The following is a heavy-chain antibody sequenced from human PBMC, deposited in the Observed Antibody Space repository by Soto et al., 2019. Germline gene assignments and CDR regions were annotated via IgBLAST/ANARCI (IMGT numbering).Heavy chain of an antibody. CDR1: GFTFSSYA. CDR3: AKDRGTHANIVVVVAATRYYYGMDV. D-gene: IGHD2-15*01. J-gene: IGHJ6*02. CDR2: ISGSGGST. V-gene: IGHV3-23*01. Sequence: PGGSLRLSCAASGFTFSSYAMSWVRQAPGKGLEWVSAISGSGGSTYYADSVKGRFTIPRDNSKNTLYLQMNSLRAEDTAVYYCAKDRGTHANIVVVVAATRYYYGMDVWGQGTTVTVSS.